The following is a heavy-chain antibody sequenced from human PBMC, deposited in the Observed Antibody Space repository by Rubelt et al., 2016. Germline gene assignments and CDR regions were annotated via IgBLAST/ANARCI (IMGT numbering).Heavy chain of an antibody. CDR3: TRSEIAGRDV. CDR2: IRSKTNNYAT. CDR1: GFTFSSYG. J-gene: IGHJ6*02. D-gene: IGHD6-6*01. Sequence: EVQLVESGGGLVQPGGSLRLSCAASGFTFSSYGMSWVRQAPGKGLEWVGRIRSKTNNYATTYAASVKGRFTISRDDSKNTAYLQMNSLKIEDTAVYYCTRSEIAGRDVWGQGTTVTVSS. V-gene: IGHV3-73*01.